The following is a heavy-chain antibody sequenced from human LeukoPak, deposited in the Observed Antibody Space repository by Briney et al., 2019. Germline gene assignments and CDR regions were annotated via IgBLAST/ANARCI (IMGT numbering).Heavy chain of an antibody. Sequence: PSETLSLTCTVSGASISTFSWNWIRQPAGKGLEWIGRIYASGTTNYNPSLKSRVTMSVDTSENQFSLEMTSVTAADTAIYYCARDYYDSSGHYPFGYWGQGTLVTVSS. CDR3: ARDYYDSSGHYPFGY. V-gene: IGHV4-4*07. J-gene: IGHJ4*02. CDR1: GASISTFS. CDR2: IYASGTT. D-gene: IGHD3-22*01.